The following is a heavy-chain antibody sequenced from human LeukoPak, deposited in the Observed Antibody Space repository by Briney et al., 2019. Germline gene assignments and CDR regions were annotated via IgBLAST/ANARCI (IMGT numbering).Heavy chain of an antibody. V-gene: IGHV5-51*01. Sequence: HGESLKISCKGSGYSFTSYWIGWVRQMPGKGLEWMGIIYPGDSDTRYSPSFQGQVTISADKSISTAYLQWSSLKASDTAMYYCARRADDFWSGLKGEAAFDIWGQGTMVTVSS. CDR1: GYSFTSYW. J-gene: IGHJ3*02. CDR2: IYPGDSDT. CDR3: ARRADDFWSGLKGEAAFDI. D-gene: IGHD3-3*01.